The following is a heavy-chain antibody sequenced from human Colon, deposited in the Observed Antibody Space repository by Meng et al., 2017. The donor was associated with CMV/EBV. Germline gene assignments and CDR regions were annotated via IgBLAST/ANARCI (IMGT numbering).Heavy chain of an antibody. V-gene: IGHV3-11*01. CDR1: GFSFSDSY. J-gene: IGHJ5*02. D-gene: IGHD3-10*01. CDR2: ITGSGRKV. Sequence: GESLKISCAASGFSFSDSYMSWVRQAPGKGLEWLSSITGSGRKVFYGDSMNGRITISRDNANNSLYLDMNSLTAEDMAVYYCARLFDDRPGWFDPWGQGTLVTVSS. CDR3: ARLFDDRPGWFDP.